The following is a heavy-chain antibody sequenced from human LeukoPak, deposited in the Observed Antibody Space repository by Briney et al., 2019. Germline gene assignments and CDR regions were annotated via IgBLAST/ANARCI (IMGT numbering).Heavy chain of an antibody. D-gene: IGHD3-3*01. J-gene: IGHJ6*03. CDR2: IRSKAD. CDR1: GFTFSGSA. V-gene: IGHV3-73*01. CDR3: SRSSSRNFGVVIKSYYYYMDV. Sequence: GGSLRLSCAASGFTFSGSAIHWVRQASGKGLEWVGRIRSKADYAASVKGKFTISRDDSKNTAYLQMNSLKTEDTAVYYCSRSSSRNFGVVIKSYYYYMDVWGKGTTVTVSS.